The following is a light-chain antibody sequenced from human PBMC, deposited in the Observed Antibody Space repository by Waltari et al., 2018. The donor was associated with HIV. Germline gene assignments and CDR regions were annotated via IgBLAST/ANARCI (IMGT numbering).Light chain of an antibody. CDR1: QSILSTAGNRHY. Sequence: IVMTQSPDSLGVSLGERATINCKSSQSILSTAGNRHYLAWYQQRPGQAPNLRIYWATTRESGVPDRISGSGSGTDFTLTINSLQAEDVAVYYCQQYYDAPYTFGQGTKVDI. J-gene: IGKJ2*01. CDR3: QQYYDAPYT. V-gene: IGKV4-1*01. CDR2: WAT.